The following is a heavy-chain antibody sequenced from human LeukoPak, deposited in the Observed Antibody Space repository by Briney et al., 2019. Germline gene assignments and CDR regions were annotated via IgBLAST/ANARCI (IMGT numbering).Heavy chain of an antibody. CDR2: INSDGSST. J-gene: IGHJ4*02. CDR1: GFTFSKHW. Sequence: TGGSLRLSCAASGFTFSKHWMHWVRQAPGKGLVWVSRINSDGSSTNYADSVKGRFTISRDNAKNTLYLQMNGLRAEDTAVYYCARDYGSMETDYWGQGTLVTVSS. CDR3: ARDYGSMETDY. V-gene: IGHV3-74*01. D-gene: IGHD2/OR15-2a*01.